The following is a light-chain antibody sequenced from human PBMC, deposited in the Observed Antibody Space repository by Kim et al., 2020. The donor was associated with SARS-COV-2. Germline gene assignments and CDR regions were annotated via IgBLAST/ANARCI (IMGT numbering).Light chain of an antibody. CDR3: LQHDNFPPT. Sequence: ASIGDRVTITCWASQDIRDDLGWYQQKPGTAPRRLIYSAFRLQSGVPSSFSGSGSGTVFTLTISSLQPDDFATYYCLQHDNFPPTFGQGTKVDIK. CDR2: SAF. CDR1: QDIRDD. J-gene: IGKJ1*01. V-gene: IGKV1-17*01.